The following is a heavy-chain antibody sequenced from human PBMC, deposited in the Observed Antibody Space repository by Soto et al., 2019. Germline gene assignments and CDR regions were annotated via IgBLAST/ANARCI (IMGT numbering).Heavy chain of an antibody. CDR2: ISYDGSDK. V-gene: IGHV3-30*18. CDR3: AKDNTHCSGGSCYGCDY. Sequence: QVQLVESGGGVVQTGTSLRLSCAASGLTFSSYGMHWVRQVPGKGLEWVALISYDGSDKYYADSVKGRFTISRDNSNNTLYLQMNNLRAEDTAVYYCAKDNTHCSGGSCYGCDYWGQGTLVTVSS. D-gene: IGHD2-15*01. CDR1: GLTFSSYG. J-gene: IGHJ4*02.